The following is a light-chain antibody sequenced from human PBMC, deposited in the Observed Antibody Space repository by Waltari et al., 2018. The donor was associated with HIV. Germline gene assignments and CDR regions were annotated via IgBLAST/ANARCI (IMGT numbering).Light chain of an antibody. CDR2: EVS. J-gene: IGLJ2*01. CDR3: SSYAGSNNFVV. CDR1: RSAVGGYNY. Sequence: QSALTQPPSASGSPGQSVTISCTGTRSAVGGYNYLSWYQQHPGKAPKLMIYEVSKRPSGFPDRCSGPKSGNTASLTVSGLQAEDEADYYCSSYAGSNNFVVFGGGTKLTVL. V-gene: IGLV2-8*01.